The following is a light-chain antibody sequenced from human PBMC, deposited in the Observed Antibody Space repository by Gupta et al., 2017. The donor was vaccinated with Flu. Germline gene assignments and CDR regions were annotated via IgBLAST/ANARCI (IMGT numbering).Light chain of an antibody. CDR1: SGHSLYA. Sequence: QLVLTQSPSASASLGASVKLTCTLASGHSLYAIAWHQQQPEKGPRYLMMLDSDGSHSKGDGLPDRFAASSAGADPLPTISSLQSEDEAYYYCQSWGTGIHVVFGGGTKLTVL. V-gene: IGLV4-69*01. CDR2: LDSDGSH. J-gene: IGLJ2*01. CDR3: QSWGTGIHVV.